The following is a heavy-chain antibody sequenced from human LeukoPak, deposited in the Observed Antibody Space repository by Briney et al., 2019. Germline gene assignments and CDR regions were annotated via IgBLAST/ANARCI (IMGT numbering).Heavy chain of an antibody. D-gene: IGHD3-22*01. V-gene: IGHV3-23*01. CDR1: GFTFSNYA. CDR3: AKPTKMYYYDSGALNY. J-gene: IGHJ4*02. CDR2: ISVGSDIT. Sequence: PGGSLRLSCEASGFTFSNYAMNWVRQAPGKGLQWVSTISVGSDITYYADSVKGRFTISRDNDKNTSYLQMNSLRADDTAIYYCAKPTKMYYYDSGALNYWGPGTLVTVFS.